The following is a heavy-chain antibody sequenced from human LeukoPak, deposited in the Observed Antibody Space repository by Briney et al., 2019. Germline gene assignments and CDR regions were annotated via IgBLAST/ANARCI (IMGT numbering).Heavy chain of an antibody. CDR3: ARGTNNWFDP. J-gene: IGHJ5*02. CDR2: IYYSGST. Sequence: PSETLSLTCTVSGGSISSSYYYWGWIRQPPGKGLEWIGSIYYSGSTYYNPSLKSRVTISVDTSKNQFSLKLSSVTAADTAVYYCARGTNNWFDPWGEGTLVTVSS. V-gene: IGHV4-39*07. CDR1: GGSISSSYYY.